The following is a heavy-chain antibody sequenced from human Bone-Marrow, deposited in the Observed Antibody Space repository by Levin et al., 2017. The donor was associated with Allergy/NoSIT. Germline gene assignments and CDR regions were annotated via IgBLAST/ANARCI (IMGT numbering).Heavy chain of an antibody. V-gene: IGHV4-59*01. J-gene: IGHJ4*02. CDR2: IYYSGST. CDR3: ARNEGDFCSGGGCHTDY. CDR1: GGSISYYY. Sequence: GSLRLSCTVSGGSISYYYWSWFRQPPGKGLEWIGYIYYSGSTNYNPSLKSRVTISVDTSKNQFSLKLSSVTAADTAVYYCARNEGDFCSGGGCHTDYWGQGALVTVSS. D-gene: IGHD2-15*01.